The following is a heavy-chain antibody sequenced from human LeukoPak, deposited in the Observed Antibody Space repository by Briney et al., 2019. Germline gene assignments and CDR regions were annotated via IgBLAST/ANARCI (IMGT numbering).Heavy chain of an antibody. V-gene: IGHV4-34*01. J-gene: IGHJ5*02. CDR1: GGSFSGYY. Sequence: SETLSLTCAVYGGSFSGYYWSWIRQPPGKGLEWIGEINHSGSTNYNPSRKSRVTISVDTSKNQFSLKLSSVTAADTAVYYCARGMMRCSSTSCYRYWFDPWGQGTLVTVSS. CDR2: INHSGST. CDR3: ARGMMRCSSTSCYRYWFDP. D-gene: IGHD2-2*02.